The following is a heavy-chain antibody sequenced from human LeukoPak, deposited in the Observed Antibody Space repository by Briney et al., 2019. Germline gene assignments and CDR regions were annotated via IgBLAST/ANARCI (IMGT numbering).Heavy chain of an antibody. V-gene: IGHV3-30-3*01. D-gene: IGHD6-6*01. CDR3: AKAAEIYSSSYNNAFDI. J-gene: IGHJ3*02. CDR2: ISYDGSNK. CDR1: GFTFSSYA. Sequence: GRSLRLSCAASGFTFSSYAMHWVRQAPGKGLEWVAVISYDGSNKYYADSVKGRFTISRDNSKNTLYLQMNSLRAEDTAVYYCAKAAEIYSSSYNNAFDIWGQGTMVTVSS.